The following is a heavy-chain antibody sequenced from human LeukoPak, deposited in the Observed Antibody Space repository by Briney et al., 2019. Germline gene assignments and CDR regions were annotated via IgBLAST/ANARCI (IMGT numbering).Heavy chain of an antibody. J-gene: IGHJ5*02. D-gene: IGHD4-23*01. Sequence: PGGSLRLSCAASGLTFSSYAMHWVRQAPGKGLEWVAFIRYDGNNTNYADSAKGRFTISRDNSKDTLYLQMNSLRAEDTAVYYCAKGDDYGANTRLPKFNWFDPWGQGTLVTVSS. CDR3: AKGDDYGANTRLPKFNWFDP. CDR2: IRYDGNNT. V-gene: IGHV3-30*02. CDR1: GLTFSSYA.